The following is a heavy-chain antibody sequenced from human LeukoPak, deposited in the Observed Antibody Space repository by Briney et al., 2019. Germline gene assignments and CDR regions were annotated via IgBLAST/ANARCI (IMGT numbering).Heavy chain of an antibody. CDR2: IYSGGAT. V-gene: IGHV3-53*01. CDR1: GFTVRTNY. J-gene: IGHJ4*02. Sequence: GGSLRLSRAASGFTVRTNYMGWVRQAPGKGLEWVSVIYSGGATYYADSVKGRFTISRDNSKNTLYLQMNSLRAEDTAVYYCAREKNDIVLTSYYFDYWGQGTLVTVSS. D-gene: IGHD5-12*01. CDR3: AREKNDIVLTSYYFDY.